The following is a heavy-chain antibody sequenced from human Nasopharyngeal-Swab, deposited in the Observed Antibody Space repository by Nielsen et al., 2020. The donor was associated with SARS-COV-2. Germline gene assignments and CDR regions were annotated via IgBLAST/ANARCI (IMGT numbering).Heavy chain of an antibody. Sequence: GESLKISCAASGFTFSSYAMSWVRQAPGKGLDWVSVIYSGGSSTYYADSVKGRFTISRDNSKNTLYLQMNSQRAEDTAVYYCAKGWVSSSPPSFDYWGQGTLVTVSS. V-gene: IGHV3-23*03. CDR3: AKGWVSSSPPSFDY. D-gene: IGHD6-6*01. J-gene: IGHJ4*02. CDR2: IYSGGSST. CDR1: GFTFSSYA.